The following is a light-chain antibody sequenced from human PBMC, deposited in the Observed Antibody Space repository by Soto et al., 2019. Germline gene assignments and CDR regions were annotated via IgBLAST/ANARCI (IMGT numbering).Light chain of an antibody. J-gene: IGKJ5*01. V-gene: IGKV3-11*01. CDR2: DAS. CDR1: QSIXSH. Sequence: IVVTQSPATLSLSPGERATLSCRASQSIXSHFGWFQQRPGQAPRFLXDDASNRATGIPARLSGSGSGTDFTLTISGLEPADVGVYYCQQRHNGTITFGQGTRLEI. CDR3: QQRHNGTIT.